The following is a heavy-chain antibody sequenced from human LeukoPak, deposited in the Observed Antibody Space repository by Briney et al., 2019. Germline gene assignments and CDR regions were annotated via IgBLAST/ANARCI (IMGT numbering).Heavy chain of an antibody. J-gene: IGHJ4*02. Sequence: GGSLRLSCGASGFTFDDYWMSWVRQAPGQGLEWVANINQDGSEKYYLDSAKGRFTISRDNARNSLYLQVNRLSAEDTAVYYCARGGTSGYSSTRHFWGGNYYFDYWGQGSLVTVSS. CDR2: INQDGSEK. CDR3: ARGGTSGYSSTRHFWGGNYYFDY. D-gene: IGHD2-2*01. CDR1: GFTFDDYW. V-gene: IGHV3-7*01.